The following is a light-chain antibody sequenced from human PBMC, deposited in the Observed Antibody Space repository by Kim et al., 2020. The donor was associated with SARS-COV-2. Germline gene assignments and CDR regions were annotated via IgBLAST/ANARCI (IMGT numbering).Light chain of an antibody. CDR3: KKYNSAPWT. CDR1: QGINTY. Sequence: ASVGDRVTITCRASQGINTYLAWYQQKPGKVPKLLIYGASALHSGVPSRFSGSGSGTDFTLTISSLQPEDVATYYCKKYNSAPWTFGQGTKVDIK. V-gene: IGKV1-27*01. CDR2: GAS. J-gene: IGKJ1*01.